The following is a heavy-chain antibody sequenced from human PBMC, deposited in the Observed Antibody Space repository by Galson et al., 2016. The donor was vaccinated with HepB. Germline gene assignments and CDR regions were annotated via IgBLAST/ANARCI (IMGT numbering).Heavy chain of an antibody. Sequence: SLRLSCAASGFTFTTYWMIWVRQAPGKGLEWVANINQDGSEKYHVDSVKGRFTISRDNAKNSLFLQMNGLRVEDTAVYYCARSSGNSEYQGIVWGQGTLVTVSS. V-gene: IGHV3-7*03. CDR2: INQDGSEK. CDR3: ARSSGNSEYQGIV. CDR1: GFTFTTYW. D-gene: IGHD2/OR15-2a*01. J-gene: IGHJ4*02.